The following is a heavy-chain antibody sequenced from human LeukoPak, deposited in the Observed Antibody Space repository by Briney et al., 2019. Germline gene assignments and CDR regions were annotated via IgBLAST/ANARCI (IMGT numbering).Heavy chain of an antibody. CDR3: VRQRKSYDYVWGSYRPPDYYYYYMDV. J-gene: IGHJ6*03. V-gene: IGHV4-34*01. CDR1: GGSFSGYY. D-gene: IGHD3-16*02. CDR2: INHSGSA. Sequence: PSETLSLTCAVYGGSFSGYYWSWIRQPPGKGLEWIGEINHSGSANYNPSLKSRVTISVDTSKNQFSLKLSSVTAADTAVYYCVRQRKSYDYVWGSYRPPDYYYYYMDVWGKGTTVTISS.